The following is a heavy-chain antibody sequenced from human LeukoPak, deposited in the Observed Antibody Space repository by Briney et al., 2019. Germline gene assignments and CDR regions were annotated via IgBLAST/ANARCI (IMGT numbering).Heavy chain of an antibody. J-gene: IGHJ1*01. D-gene: IGHD3-10*01. V-gene: IGHV4-59*08. CDR1: GGSISSYY. Sequence: SETLSLTCTVSGGSISSYYWSWIRQPPGKGLEWIGYIYYSGSTNYNPSLKSRVTISVDTSKNQFSLKLSSVTAADTAVYYCARHWWGLVRGVPEYFQHWGQGTLVTVSS. CDR3: ARHWWGLVRGVPEYFQH. CDR2: IYYSGST.